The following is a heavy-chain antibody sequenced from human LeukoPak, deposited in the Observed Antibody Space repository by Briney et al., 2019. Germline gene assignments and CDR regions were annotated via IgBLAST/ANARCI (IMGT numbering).Heavy chain of an antibody. CDR2: INHSGST. Sequence: KPSETLSLTCAVYGGSFSGYYWSWIRQPPGKGLEWIGEINHSGSTNYNPSLKSRVTISVDTSKNQFSQKLSSVTAADTAVYYCARALGVGATIYYFDYWGQGTLVTVSS. CDR3: ARALGVGATIYYFDY. D-gene: IGHD1-26*01. J-gene: IGHJ4*02. CDR1: GGSFSGYY. V-gene: IGHV4-34*01.